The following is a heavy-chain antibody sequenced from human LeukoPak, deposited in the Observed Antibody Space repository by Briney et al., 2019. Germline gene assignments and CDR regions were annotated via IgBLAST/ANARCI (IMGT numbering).Heavy chain of an antibody. CDR2: ISGSGDNT. V-gene: IGHV3-23*01. J-gene: IGHJ4*02. D-gene: IGHD3-22*01. CDR3: AKGSYYDSSGSFYFDY. Sequence: GGSLRLSWAASGFTFSSYAMSWVRQAAGEWLEWVSGISGSGDNTYYADSVRGRFTISRDNSKNTLYVQVNSLGTEDTAAYYCAKGSYYDSSGSFYFDYWGQGTLVTVSS. CDR1: GFTFSSYA.